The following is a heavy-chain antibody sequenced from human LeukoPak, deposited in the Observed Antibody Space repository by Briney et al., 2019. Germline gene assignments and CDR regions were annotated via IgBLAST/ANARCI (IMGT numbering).Heavy chain of an antibody. CDR3: AKDMGTDCSSTSCYEPAFDI. J-gene: IGHJ3*02. CDR1: GFTFGSYA. CDR2: ISGSGGRT. Sequence: PGGSLRLSCAASGFTFGSYAMSWVRQTPGKGLEWVSAISGSGGRTFYADSVNGRFTISRDNSKNTLYLQMNSLRAEDTAVYYCAKDMGTDCSSTSCYEPAFDIWGQGTMVTVSS. D-gene: IGHD2-2*01. V-gene: IGHV3-23*01.